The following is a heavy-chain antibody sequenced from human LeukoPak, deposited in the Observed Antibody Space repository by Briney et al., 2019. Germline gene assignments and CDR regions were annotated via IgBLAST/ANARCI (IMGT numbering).Heavy chain of an antibody. J-gene: IGHJ3*02. D-gene: IGHD2-2*01. Sequence: ASVKVSCKASGGTFSSYAISWVRQAPGQGLEWMGGIIPIFGTANYAQKFQGRVTITTDESTSTAYMVLSSLRSEDTAVYYCAGYCSSTSCYSIYDIWGQGTMVTVSS. CDR1: GGTFSSYA. CDR3: AGYCSSTSCYSIYDI. V-gene: IGHV1-69*05. CDR2: IIPIFGTA.